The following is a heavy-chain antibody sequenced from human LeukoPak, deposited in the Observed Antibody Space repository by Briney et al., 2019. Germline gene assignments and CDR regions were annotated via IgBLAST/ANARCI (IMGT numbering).Heavy chain of an antibody. Sequence: PGGSLRLSCAASGFSFSNYWMHWVRQAPGKGLVWVSRISSDGSDTIYADSVKGRFTMSRDNAKNTLYLQMNSLRAEDTAVYYCVRVYETNGYLYWGQGSLVTVSS. J-gene: IGHJ4*02. CDR3: VRVYETNGYLY. V-gene: IGHV3-74*01. D-gene: IGHD3-22*01. CDR1: GFSFSNYW. CDR2: ISSDGSDT.